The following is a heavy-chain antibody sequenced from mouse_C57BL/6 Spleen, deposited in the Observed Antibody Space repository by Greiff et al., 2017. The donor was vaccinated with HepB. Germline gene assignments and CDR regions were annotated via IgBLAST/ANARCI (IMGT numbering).Heavy chain of an antibody. CDR1: GFNIKDDY. V-gene: IGHV14-4*01. CDR3: TTIYDSFDY. D-gene: IGHD2-3*01. J-gene: IGHJ2*01. CDR2: IDPENGDT. Sequence: EVQLQQSGAELVRPGASVKLSCTASGFNIKDDYMHWVKQRPEQGLEWIGWIDPENGDTEYASKFQGKATIPADTSSNTAYLQLSSLTSEDTAVYYCTTIYDSFDYWGQGTTLTVSS.